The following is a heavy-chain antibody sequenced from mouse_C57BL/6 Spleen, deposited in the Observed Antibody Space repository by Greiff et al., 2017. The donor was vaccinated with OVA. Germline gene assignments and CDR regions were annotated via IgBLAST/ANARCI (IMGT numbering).Heavy chain of an antibody. CDR1: GYTFTDYE. J-gene: IGHJ2*01. CDR2: IDPETGGT. Sequence: QVQLQQSGAELVRPGASVTLSCKASGYTFTDYEMHWVKQTPVHGLEWIGAIDPETGGTAYNQKFKGKAILTADKSSSTAYMELRSLTSGDSAVYYCAREVVATDYWGQGTTLTVSS. CDR3: AREVVATDY. D-gene: IGHD1-1*01. V-gene: IGHV1-15*01.